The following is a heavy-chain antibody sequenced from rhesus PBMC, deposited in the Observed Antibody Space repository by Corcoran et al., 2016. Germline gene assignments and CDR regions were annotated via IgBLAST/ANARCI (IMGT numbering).Heavy chain of an antibody. CDR2: IDGNCGKT. J-gene: IGHJ4*01. CDR1: GGSIRSNW. CDR3: ARAPSGSPPL. D-gene: IGHD4-29*01. Sequence: QVQLQETGPGLVKPSETLSLTCAVSGGSIRSNWWSWIRQPPGKGLEWIGDIDGNCGKTTDNPSLKSRGTIARDASKNQFSLNLNFATAADTAVYYCARAPSGSPPLWGQGVLVTVSS. V-gene: IGHV4-80*01.